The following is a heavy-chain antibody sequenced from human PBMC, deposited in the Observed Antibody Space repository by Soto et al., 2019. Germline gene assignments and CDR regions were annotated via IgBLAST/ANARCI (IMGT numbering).Heavy chain of an antibody. Sequence: PRLSCAASGFTFSSYGMHWVRQAPGKGLEWVAVISYDGSNKYYADSVKGRFTISRDNSKNTLYLQMNSLRAEDTAVYYCATLFSGSYEVYWGQGTLVTVSS. J-gene: IGHJ4*02. CDR1: GFTFSSYG. CDR2: ISYDGSNK. CDR3: ATLFSGSYEVY. D-gene: IGHD1-26*01. V-gene: IGHV3-30*03.